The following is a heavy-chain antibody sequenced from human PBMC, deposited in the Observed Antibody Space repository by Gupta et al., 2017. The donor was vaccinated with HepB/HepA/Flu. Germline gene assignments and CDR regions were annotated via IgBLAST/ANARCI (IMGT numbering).Heavy chain of an antibody. CDR3: AKDSLPVVVPAADFDY. CDR2: ISYDGSNK. V-gene: IGHV3-30*18. CDR1: GFTFSRYG. D-gene: IGHD2-2*01. J-gene: IGHJ4*02. Sequence: QVQLVESGGGVVQPGRSLSLSCAASGFTFSRYGMHWVRQAPGKGLEWVAVISYDGSNKYYADSGKGRFTISRDNSKNTLYLQMNSLRAEDTAVYYCAKDSLPVVVPAADFDYWGQGTLVTVSS.